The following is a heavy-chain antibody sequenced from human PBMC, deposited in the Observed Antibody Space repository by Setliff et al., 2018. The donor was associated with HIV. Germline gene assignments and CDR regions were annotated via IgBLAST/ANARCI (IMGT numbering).Heavy chain of an antibody. J-gene: IGHJ4*02. CDR2: IRSGGTIV. CDR3: ARGGPYSRLSDTYDF. D-gene: IGHD6-13*01. V-gene: IGHV3-11*04. Sequence: GGSLRLSCAASGFTVSSNYMSWXRQAPGKXLEWVSYIRSGGTIVYYADSVKXRFTISRXNAKNSLYLQMNSLRAEDTAIYYCARGGPYSRLSDTYDFWGQGTLVTVXS. CDR1: GFTVSSNY.